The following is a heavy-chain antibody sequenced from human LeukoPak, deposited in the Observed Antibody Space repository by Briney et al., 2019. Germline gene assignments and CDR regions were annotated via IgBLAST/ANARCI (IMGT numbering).Heavy chain of an antibody. Sequence: ASVKVSCKASGYTFTSYGIRWVRQAPGQELEWMGWISAYNGNTNYAQKLQGRVTMTTDTSTSTAYMELRSLRSDDTAVYYCARVCGSTSCRVDAFDIWGQGIMVTVSS. CDR2: ISAYNGNT. CDR1: GYTFTSYG. V-gene: IGHV1-18*01. CDR3: ARVCGSTSCRVDAFDI. D-gene: IGHD2-2*01. J-gene: IGHJ3*02.